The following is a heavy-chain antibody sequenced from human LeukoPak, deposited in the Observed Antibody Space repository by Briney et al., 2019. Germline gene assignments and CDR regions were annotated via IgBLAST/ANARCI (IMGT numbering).Heavy chain of an antibody. Sequence: GESLKISCKGSGYSFTSYWIGWVRQMPGKGLEWMGIIYPGDSDTRYSPSFQGQVTISADKSISTAYLQWSSLKAERTGHGSCAGLGAYSNSTSCAGNYFDYWGQGTLVTVSS. V-gene: IGHV5-51*01. CDR2: IYPGDSDT. CDR3: AGLGAYSNSTSCAGNYFDY. J-gene: IGHJ4*02. CDR1: GYSFTSYW. D-gene: IGHD2-2*01.